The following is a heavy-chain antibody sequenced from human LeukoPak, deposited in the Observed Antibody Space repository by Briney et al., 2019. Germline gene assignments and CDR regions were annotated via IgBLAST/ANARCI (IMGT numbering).Heavy chain of an antibody. D-gene: IGHD3-10*01. J-gene: IGHJ6*02. CDR2: ISSSSTSK. Sequence: GGSLRLSCAVSGFIFSSYSMNWVRQAPGKGLEWVSHISSSSTSKYYADSVKGRFTISRDNAKNSLYLQMNSLRAEDTAVYYCARSLLWFGDYYGMDVWGQGTTVTVSS. V-gene: IGHV3-48*04. CDR3: ARSLLWFGDYYGMDV. CDR1: GFIFSSYS.